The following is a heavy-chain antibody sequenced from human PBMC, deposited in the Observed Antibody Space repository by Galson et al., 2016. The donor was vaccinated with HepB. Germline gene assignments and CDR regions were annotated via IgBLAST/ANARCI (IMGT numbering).Heavy chain of an antibody. J-gene: IGHJ6*02. CDR3: ARDHRGDIEYYHGMDF. CDR2: IYSDGST. Sequence: SLRLSCAASGFTVSRSYISWVRQAPGEGLEWVSVIYSDGSTYYADSVKGRFTISRDNSRNTVYLQMSSLRVEDTAVYYCARDHRGDIEYYHGMDFWGQGTAVTVSS. D-gene: IGHD3-16*01. CDR1: GFTVSRSY. V-gene: IGHV3-66*01.